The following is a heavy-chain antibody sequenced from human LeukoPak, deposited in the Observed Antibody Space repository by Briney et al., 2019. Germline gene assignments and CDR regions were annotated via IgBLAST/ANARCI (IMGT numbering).Heavy chain of an antibody. V-gene: IGHV3-7*01. CDR1: GFTFSSYW. CDR2: IKQDGSNK. CDR3: AKDPERILTGYYDDY. D-gene: IGHD3-9*01. Sequence: GGSLRLSCAASGFTFSSYWMSWVRQAPGKGLEWVANIKQDGSNKYYADSVKGRFTISRDNSKNTLYLQMNSLRAEDTAVYYCAKDPERILTGYYDDYWGQGTLVTVSS. J-gene: IGHJ4*02.